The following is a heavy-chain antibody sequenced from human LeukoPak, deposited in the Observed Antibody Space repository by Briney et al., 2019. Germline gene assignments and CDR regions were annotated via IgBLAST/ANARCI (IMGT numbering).Heavy chain of an antibody. Sequence: PSETLSLTCTVSGGSISSSRYYWGWIRKPPGKGLEWIGSIYYSGSTYYNPSLKSRVTISVDTSKNQFSLKLSSVTAADTAVYYCARLSWPGRGSRFDPWGQGTLVTVSS. V-gene: IGHV4-39*07. CDR1: GGSISSSRYY. D-gene: IGHD2/OR15-2a*01. J-gene: IGHJ5*02. CDR2: IYYSGST. CDR3: ARLSWPGRGSRFDP.